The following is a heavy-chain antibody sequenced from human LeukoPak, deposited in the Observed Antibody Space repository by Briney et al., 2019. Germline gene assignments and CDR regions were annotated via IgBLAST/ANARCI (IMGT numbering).Heavy chain of an antibody. D-gene: IGHD3-22*01. CDR1: GGSISSSSYY. CDR3: ARGGPLRYYYDSSGYYLDY. Sequence: SETLSLTCTVSGGSISSSSYYWGWIRQPPVKGLEWIGSIYYSGSTYYNPSLKSRVTISVDTSKNQFSLKLSSVTAADTAVYYCARGGPLRYYYDSSGYYLDYWGQGTLVTVSS. CDR2: IYYSGST. J-gene: IGHJ4*02. V-gene: IGHV4-39*07.